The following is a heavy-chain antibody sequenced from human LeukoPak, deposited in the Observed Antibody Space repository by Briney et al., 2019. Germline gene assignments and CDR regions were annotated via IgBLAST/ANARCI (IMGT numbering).Heavy chain of an antibody. V-gene: IGHV4-38-2*02. D-gene: IGHD1-26*01. CDR2: INYSGST. J-gene: IGHJ5*02. CDR3: ASQGAFVSDWIGP. CDR1: GYSINNPYY. Sequence: SETLSLTCTVSGYSINNPYYWAWIRQPPGKGLEWIGSINYSGSTHYNSSLKSRVTMSIDTSKNHFSLKLSSVTAADTAVYYCASQGAFVSDWIGPWGQGTLVTVSP.